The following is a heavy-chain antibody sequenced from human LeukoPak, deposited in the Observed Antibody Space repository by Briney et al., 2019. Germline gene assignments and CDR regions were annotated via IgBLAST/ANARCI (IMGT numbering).Heavy chain of an antibody. Sequence: PGGSLRLPCAASGFTVTTNYMTWVCQAPGKGLEWVPIIYSGGYTDYADSVRGRFTISRDNSKNTLDLQMNSLRAEDTAVYYCARRLEYSGSKGVFDYWGQGTLVTVSS. D-gene: IGHD1-26*01. J-gene: IGHJ4*02. CDR1: GFTVTTNY. CDR2: IYSGGYT. CDR3: ARRLEYSGSKGVFDY. V-gene: IGHV3-66*01.